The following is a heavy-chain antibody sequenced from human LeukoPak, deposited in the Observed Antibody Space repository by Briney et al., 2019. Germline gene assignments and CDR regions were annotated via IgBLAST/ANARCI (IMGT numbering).Heavy chain of an antibody. J-gene: IGHJ4*02. D-gene: IGHD6-13*01. V-gene: IGHV3-30*02. CDR2: IRYDGSNK. CDR1: GFTFSSYG. Sequence: GGSLRLSCAASGFTFSSYGMHWVRQAPGKGLEWVAFIRYDGSNKYYADSVKGRFTISRDNSKNTLYLQMNSLRAEDTAVYYCAKDEIAAAGTFGYWGQGTLVTVSS. CDR3: AKDEIAAAGTFGY.